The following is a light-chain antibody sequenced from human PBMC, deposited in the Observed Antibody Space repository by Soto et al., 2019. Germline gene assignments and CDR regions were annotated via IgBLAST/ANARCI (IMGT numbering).Light chain of an antibody. J-gene: IGKJ2*02. V-gene: IGKV1-39*01. CDR3: QQSYSTLWT. Sequence: DIQMTQSPSSLSASVGDRVTITCRASQSISSYLNWNQQKPGKAPKLLIYAASSLQSGVPSRFSGSGSGTDFTLTISSLQPEDFATYYCQQSYSTLWTFGQGTKLEIK. CDR1: QSISSY. CDR2: AAS.